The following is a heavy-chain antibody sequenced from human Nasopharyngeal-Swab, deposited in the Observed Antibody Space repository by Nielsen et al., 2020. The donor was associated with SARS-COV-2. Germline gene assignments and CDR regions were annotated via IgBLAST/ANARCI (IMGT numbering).Heavy chain of an antibody. V-gene: IGHV1-46*01. CDR3: ARDPEAVAPFYGMDV. J-gene: IGHJ6*02. CDR1: GYTCTSYY. Sequence: ASLKASCKASGYTCTSYYMHWVRQDPGQGLEWMGIINPSGGSTSYAQKFQGRVTMTTDTSTSTVYMELSSLRSEDTAVYYCARDPEAVAPFYGMDVWGQGTTVTVSS. D-gene: IGHD6-19*01. CDR2: INPSGGST.